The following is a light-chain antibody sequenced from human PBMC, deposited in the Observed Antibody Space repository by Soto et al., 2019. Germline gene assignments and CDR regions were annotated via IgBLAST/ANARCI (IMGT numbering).Light chain of an antibody. Sequence: DIVMTQSPDSLAVSLGERATINCKSSQSVLYSSNNKNYLAWYQQKPGQPPKLLIYWTSTRESGVPDRFSGSGSGTDFTLTISSFQAEDVAVYYCQQYYSTPPMYPFGQGTKLEIK. V-gene: IGKV4-1*01. J-gene: IGKJ2*01. CDR2: WTS. CDR1: QSVLYSSNNKNY. CDR3: QQYYSTPPMYP.